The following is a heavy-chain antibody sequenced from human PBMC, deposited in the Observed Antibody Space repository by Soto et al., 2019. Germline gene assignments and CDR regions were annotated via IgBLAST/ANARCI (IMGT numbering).Heavy chain of an antibody. CDR1: GGSISSYY. V-gene: IGHV4-59*08. CDR2: IYYSGST. Sequence: SGTLSLTYTVSGGSISSYYWSWIRQPPGKGLEWIGYIYYSGSTNYNPSLKSRVTISVDTSKDQFSLKLSSVTAADTAVYYCARFPMVRGVIYAFDIWGQGTMVTVSS. J-gene: IGHJ3*02. CDR3: ARFPMVRGVIYAFDI. D-gene: IGHD3-10*01.